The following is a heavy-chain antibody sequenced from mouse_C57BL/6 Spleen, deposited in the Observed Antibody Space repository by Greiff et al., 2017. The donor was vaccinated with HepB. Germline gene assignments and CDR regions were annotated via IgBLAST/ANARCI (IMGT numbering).Heavy chain of an antibody. J-gene: IGHJ4*01. D-gene: IGHD4-1*01. Sequence: EVKVVESGGGLVKPGGSLKLCAASGFTFSDYGMHWVRQAPEKGLEWVAYISSGSSTIYYADTVKGRFTISRDNAKNTLFLQMTSLRSEDTAMYYCARKTGTVYAMDYWGQGTSVTVSS. CDR1: GFTFSDYG. CDR3: ARKTGTVYAMDY. CDR2: ISSGSSTI. V-gene: IGHV5-17*01.